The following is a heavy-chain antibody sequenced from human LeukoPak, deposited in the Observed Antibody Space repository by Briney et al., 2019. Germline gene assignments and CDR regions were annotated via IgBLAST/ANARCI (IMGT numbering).Heavy chain of an antibody. V-gene: IGHV3-20*04. CDR2: INWNGGST. CDR1: GFTFSSYA. J-gene: IGHJ6*03. Sequence: PGGSLRLSCAASGFTFSSYAMSWVRQAPGKGLEWVSGINWNGGSTGYADSVKGRFTISRDNAKNSLYLQMNSLRAEDTALYYCAREVVVVVAATNVDYMDVWGKGTTVTVSS. CDR3: AREVVVVVAATNVDYMDV. D-gene: IGHD2-15*01.